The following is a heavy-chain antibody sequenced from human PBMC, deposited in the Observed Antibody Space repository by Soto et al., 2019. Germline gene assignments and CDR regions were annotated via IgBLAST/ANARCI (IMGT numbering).Heavy chain of an antibody. CDR1: PGFLNTFY. CDR3: AREGSYSAYNFGYGIQLWSFDF. CDR2: MFSSVST. J-gene: IGHJ4*02. Sequence: SQSLSLTWTLAPGFLNTFYCRWDRQPAEKILEWIGRMFSSVSTSFNPSLESRVAMSVDTSKNHFSLNLSSVTAADMAVYYCAREGSYSAYNFGYGIQLWSFDFWGQGAMVTVSS. D-gene: IGHD5-12*01. V-gene: IGHV4-4*07.